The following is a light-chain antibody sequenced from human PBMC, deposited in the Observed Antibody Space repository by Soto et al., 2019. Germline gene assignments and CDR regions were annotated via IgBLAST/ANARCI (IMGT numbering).Light chain of an antibody. CDR2: DAS. CDR1: QSISSY. Sequence: IQMTQFTSHLSASVGDIATITSRSSQSISSYLNWYQQKPGKAPKLLIYDASSLESGVPSRFSGSGSGTEFTLTISSLQPDDFATYYCQQYSSSSEWTCGQGNKGDI. V-gene: IGKV1-5*01. J-gene: IGKJ1*01. CDR3: QQYSSSSEWT.